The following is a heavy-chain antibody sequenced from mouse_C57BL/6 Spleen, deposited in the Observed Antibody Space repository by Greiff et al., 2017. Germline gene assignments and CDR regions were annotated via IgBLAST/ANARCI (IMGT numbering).Heavy chain of an antibody. CDR1: GYTFTSYW. Sequence: QVQLKQPGAELVKPGASVKLSCKASGYTFTSYWMQWVKQRPGQGLEWIGEIDPSDSYTNYNQKFKGKATLTVDTSSSTAYMQLSSLTSEDSAVYYCAKLGNFDYWGQGTTLTVSS. CDR3: AKLGNFDY. V-gene: IGHV1-50*01. CDR2: IDPSDSYT. D-gene: IGHD1-1*02. J-gene: IGHJ2*01.